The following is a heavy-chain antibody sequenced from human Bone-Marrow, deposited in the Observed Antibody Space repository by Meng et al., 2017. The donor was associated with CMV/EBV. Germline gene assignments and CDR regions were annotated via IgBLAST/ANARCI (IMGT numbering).Heavy chain of an antibody. D-gene: IGHD4-23*01. CDR1: GDSVSSDSAA. V-gene: IGHV6-1*01. J-gene: IGHJ5*02. Sequence: SETLSLTCAISGDSVSSDSAAWNWIRQSPSRGLEWLGRTYYRSKWGTNYGVTVKGRLTITSVTSKNQFFLHLNSVAPEDTAVDYCARAVGSGKGGFDHWGQGTLVTVSS. CDR3: ARAVGSGKGGFDH. CDR2: TYYRSKWGT.